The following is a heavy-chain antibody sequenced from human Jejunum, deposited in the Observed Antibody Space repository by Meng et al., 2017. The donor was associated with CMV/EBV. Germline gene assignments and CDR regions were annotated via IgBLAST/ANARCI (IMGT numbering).Heavy chain of an antibody. CDR3: ARDGRFLDWLLVDPQFFGLDV. J-gene: IGHJ6*02. V-gene: IGHV1-18*01. CDR2: ISAKNGKI. Sequence: GIRWVRQAPGQGLEWMGWISAKNGKINYAQKFQGRVTMTTDSPTSTTYMELRGLRSDDTAAYYCARDGRFLDWLLVDPQFFGLDVWGQGTTVTVSS. D-gene: IGHD3/OR15-3a*01. CDR1: G.